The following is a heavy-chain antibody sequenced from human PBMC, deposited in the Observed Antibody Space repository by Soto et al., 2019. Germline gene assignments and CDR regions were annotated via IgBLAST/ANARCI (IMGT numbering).Heavy chain of an antibody. CDR1: GYTFTSYD. J-gene: IGHJ5*02. D-gene: IGHD3-3*01. V-gene: IGHV1-8*01. CDR3: ARGITIFGVVDP. CDR2: MNPNSGNT. Sequence: QVQLVQSGAEVKKPGASVKVSCKASGYTFTSYDINWVRQATGQGLEWMGWMNPNSGNTGYAQKFKGRVTMTRNTSISTAYTALSSLRSEDAAVYYWARGITIFGVVDPGGQGTLVTVSS.